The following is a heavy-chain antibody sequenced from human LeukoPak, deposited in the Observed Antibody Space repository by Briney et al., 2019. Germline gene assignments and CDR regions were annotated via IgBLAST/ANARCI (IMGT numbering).Heavy chain of an antibody. J-gene: IGHJ4*02. CDR3: AREGNGFWSGYYTIDY. D-gene: IGHD3-3*01. V-gene: IGHV1-8*03. Sequence: ASVKVSCKASGYTFTSYDINWVRQATGQGLEWMGWMNPNSGNTGYAQKFQGRVTITRNTSISTAYMELSSLRSDDTAVFYCAREGNGFWSGYYTIDYWGQGTLVTVSS. CDR1: GYTFTSYD. CDR2: MNPNSGNT.